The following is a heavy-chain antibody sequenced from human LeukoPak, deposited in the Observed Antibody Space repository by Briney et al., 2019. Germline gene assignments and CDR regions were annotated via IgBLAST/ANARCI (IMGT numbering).Heavy chain of an antibody. Sequence: SETLSLTCTVPGGSISSYYWSWIRQPPGKGLEWIGYIYYSGSTNYNPSLKSRVTISVDTSKNQFSLKLSSVTAADTAVYYCARLPFNTAMVSYYFDYWGQGTLVTVSS. V-gene: IGHV4-59*01. J-gene: IGHJ4*02. CDR3: ARLPFNTAMVSYYFDY. CDR2: IYYSGST. CDR1: GGSISSYY. D-gene: IGHD5-18*01.